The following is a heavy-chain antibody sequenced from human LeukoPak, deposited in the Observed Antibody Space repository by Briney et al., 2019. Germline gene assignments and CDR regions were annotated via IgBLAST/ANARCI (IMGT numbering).Heavy chain of an antibody. J-gene: IGHJ4*02. CDR2: IYYSGAN. D-gene: IGHD6-19*01. V-gene: IGHV4-39*02. CDR1: GGSISSSSYY. CDR3: VRVRGYWLVRGSLDY. Sequence: SETLSLTCTVSGGSISSSSYYWGWIRPSPGKGLEWIGSIYYSGANHYNPPLKSRVTMSVDTSKNQFPVKLTSVTATGTAVYYCVRVRGYWLVRGSLDYWGQGTQVTVSS.